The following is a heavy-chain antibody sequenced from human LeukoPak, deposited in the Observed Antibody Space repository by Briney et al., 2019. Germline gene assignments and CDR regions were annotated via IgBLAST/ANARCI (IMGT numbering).Heavy chain of an antibody. CDR1: GFTFTSSA. Sequence: TSVKVSCKASGFTFTSSAVQWVRQARGQRLEWIGWIVVGSGNTNYAQKFQERVTITRDMSTSTAYMELSSLRSEDTAVYYCARHGATGEQQLNLGYWGQGTLVTVSS. V-gene: IGHV1-58*01. CDR3: ARHGATGEQQLNLGY. J-gene: IGHJ4*02. CDR2: IVVGSGNT. D-gene: IGHD6-13*01.